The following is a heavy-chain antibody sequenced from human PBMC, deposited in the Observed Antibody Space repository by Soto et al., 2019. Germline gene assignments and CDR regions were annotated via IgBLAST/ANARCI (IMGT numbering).Heavy chain of an antibody. D-gene: IGHD3-3*01. CDR3: ATSGYYDLWSGYNHNWFDP. J-gene: IGHJ5*02. CDR1: GYSFTSYW. CDR2: IYPGDSDT. V-gene: IGHV5-51*01. Sequence: GESLKISCKGSGYSFTSYWIGWVRQMPGKGLEWMGIIYPGDSDTRYSPSFQGQVTISADKSISTAYLQWSSLKASDTAMYYCATSGYYDLWSGYNHNWFDPWGQGTRVTVSS.